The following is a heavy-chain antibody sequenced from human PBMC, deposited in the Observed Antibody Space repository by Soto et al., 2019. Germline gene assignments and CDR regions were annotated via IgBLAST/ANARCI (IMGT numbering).Heavy chain of an antibody. CDR2: SNYRGGAI. CDR1: GFILSSYN. D-gene: IGHD3-9*01. Sequence: EVQLLESGGGLAQPGGSLRLSCAASGFILSSYNMTWVRLAPGKGLEWVSTSNYRGGAIYYADSVRGRFTISTDNSGNTVYLQMSSLRVEDTALYYCAKDRPKVDPSDDALELWGQGTMVTVSS. V-gene: IGHV3-23*01. J-gene: IGHJ3*01. CDR3: AKDRPKVDPSDDALEL.